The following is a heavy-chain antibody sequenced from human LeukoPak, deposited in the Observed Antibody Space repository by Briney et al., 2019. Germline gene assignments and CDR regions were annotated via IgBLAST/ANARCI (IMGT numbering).Heavy chain of an antibody. CDR1: GFTFSSYW. D-gene: IGHD5-18*01. Sequence: AGGSLRLSCAASGFTFSSYWMHWVRQVPGKGLVWVSRVSPDGRTTSYADSVRGRFTISGDNAKNTVYLQMISLRADDTAVYYCVRAKSGHYGYSDYWGQGTLVTVSS. J-gene: IGHJ4*02. CDR3: VRAKSGHYGYSDY. CDR2: VSPDGRTT. V-gene: IGHV3-74*01.